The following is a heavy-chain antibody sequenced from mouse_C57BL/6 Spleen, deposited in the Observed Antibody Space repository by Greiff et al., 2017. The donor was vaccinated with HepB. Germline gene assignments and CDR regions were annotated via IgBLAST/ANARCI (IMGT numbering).Heavy chain of an antibody. V-gene: IGHV14-4*01. CDR2: IDPENGDT. J-gene: IGHJ1*03. D-gene: IGHD1-1*01. Sequence: EVQLQQSGAELVRPGASVKLSCTASGFNIKDDYMHWVKQRPEQGLEWIGWIDPENGDTEYASKFQGKATITADTSSNTAYLQLSSLTSEDTVVYYCTRVVANWYFDVWGTGTTVTVSS. CDR3: TRVVANWYFDV. CDR1: GFNIKDDY.